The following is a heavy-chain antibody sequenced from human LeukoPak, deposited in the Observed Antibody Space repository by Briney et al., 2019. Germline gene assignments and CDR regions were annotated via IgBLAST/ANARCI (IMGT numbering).Heavy chain of an antibody. Sequence: SETLSLTCTVSGGSISSYYWSWIRQPPGKGLEWIGYIYYSGSTNYNPSLKSRVTISVDTSKNQFSLKLSSVTAADTAVYYCARQDGGAWAHYGMDVWGQGTMVTVSS. CDR2: IYYSGST. CDR1: GGSISSYY. J-gene: IGHJ6*02. D-gene: IGHD3-16*01. V-gene: IGHV4-59*08. CDR3: ARQDGGAWAHYGMDV.